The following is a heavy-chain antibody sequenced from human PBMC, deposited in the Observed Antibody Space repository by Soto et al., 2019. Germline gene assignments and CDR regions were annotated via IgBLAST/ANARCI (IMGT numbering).Heavy chain of an antibody. CDR3: ARDGVLTYYYDSSGPRGVPFWGY. J-gene: IGHJ4*02. Sequence: QVQLVQSGAEVKKPGASVKVSCKASGYTFTSYGISWVRQAPGQGLEWMGWSSAYNGNTNYAQKLQGRVTMTTDTHTSTAYMELRRLRSDDTAVYYCARDGVLTYYYDSSGPRGVPFWGYWGQATLVTVSS. V-gene: IGHV1-18*01. CDR1: GYTFTSYG. D-gene: IGHD3-22*01. CDR2: SSAYNGNT.